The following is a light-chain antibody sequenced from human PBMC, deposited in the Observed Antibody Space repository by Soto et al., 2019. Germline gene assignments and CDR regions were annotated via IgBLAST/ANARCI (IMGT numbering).Light chain of an antibody. V-gene: IGLV2-14*01. Sequence: QSVLTRPASVSGSPGQSITISCTGTRSDVGGYNYVYWHQQHPGKAPKLMIYDVTNRPSGVSDRFSGSKSGNTASLTISGLQAEDEADYYCSSYTRSSTYVFGAGTKVTVL. CDR1: RSDVGGYNY. CDR3: SSYTRSSTYV. CDR2: DVT. J-gene: IGLJ1*01.